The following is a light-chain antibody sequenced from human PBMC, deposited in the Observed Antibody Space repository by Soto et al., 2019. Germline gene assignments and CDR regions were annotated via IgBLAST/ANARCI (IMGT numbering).Light chain of an antibody. Sequence: SYELTQPPSVSVAPGKTARITFGGNNIGSKSVHGYQQKPGQAPVLVIYYDSDRPSGIPERFSGSNSGNTATLTISRVEAGDEADYYCQVWDSSSDPVVFGGGTKLTVL. CDR3: QVWDSSSDPVV. CDR1: NIGSKS. J-gene: IGLJ2*01. CDR2: YDS. V-gene: IGLV3-21*04.